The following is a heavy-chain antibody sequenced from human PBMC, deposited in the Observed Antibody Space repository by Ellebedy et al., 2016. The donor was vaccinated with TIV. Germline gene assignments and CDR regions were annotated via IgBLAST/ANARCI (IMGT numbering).Heavy chain of an antibody. CDR3: ARDRGTSWVEFDY. CDR2: IKQDGRDK. V-gene: IGHV3-7*01. Sequence: GESLKISCADSGSTFSSYWMTWVRQPPGKGLEWVANIKQDGRDKYYVDSVKGRFTISRDNAKNSVYLQMNSLRDEDTAVYYCARDRGTSWVEFDYWGQGTLVTVSS. D-gene: IGHD6-13*01. CDR1: GSTFSSYW. J-gene: IGHJ4*02.